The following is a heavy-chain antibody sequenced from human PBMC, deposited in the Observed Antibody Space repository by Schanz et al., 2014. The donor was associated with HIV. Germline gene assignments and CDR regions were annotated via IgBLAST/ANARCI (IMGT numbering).Heavy chain of an antibody. Sequence: QVQLVESGGGVVQPGRSLRVSCEASGFPFSSYSMNWVRQAPGKGLEWVSVISYDGRNKLYADSVKGRFTISRDNSKNTMYLKMNSLRVDDTAVYYCAREREESIAYYYYGMDVWGQGTAVTVSS. CDR3: AREREESIAYYYYGMDV. CDR2: ISYDGRNK. D-gene: IGHD1-26*01. J-gene: IGHJ6*02. V-gene: IGHV3-30*03. CDR1: GFPFSSYS.